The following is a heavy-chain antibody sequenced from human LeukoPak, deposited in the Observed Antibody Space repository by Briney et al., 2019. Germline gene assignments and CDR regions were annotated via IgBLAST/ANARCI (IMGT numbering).Heavy chain of an antibody. CDR3: AKGAWVGAAHFDY. J-gene: IGHJ4*02. V-gene: IGHV3-23*01. Sequence: SGGTLRLSCAASGFIFSTYGMSWVRQAPGKGLEWVSVISGDGGDRNHADSVRGRLSISRDNSKNTVYLQMNSLRAEDTAVYYCAKGAWVGAAHFDYWGQGTLVSVSP. D-gene: IGHD2-15*01. CDR2: ISGDGGDR. CDR1: GFIFSTYG.